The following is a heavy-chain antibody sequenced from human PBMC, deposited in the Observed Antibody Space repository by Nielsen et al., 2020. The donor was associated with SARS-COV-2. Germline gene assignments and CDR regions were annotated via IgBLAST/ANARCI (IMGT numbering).Heavy chain of an antibody. CDR2: INPNSGGT. J-gene: IGHJ6*02. CDR3: ARDKRFLEWLSPYYGMDV. V-gene: IGHV1-2*06. D-gene: IGHD3-3*01. Sequence: WVRQAPGQGLEWMGRINPNSGGTNYAQKFQGRVTMTTDTSTSTAYMELRSLRSDDTAVYYCARDKRFLEWLSPYYGMDVWGQGTTVTVSS.